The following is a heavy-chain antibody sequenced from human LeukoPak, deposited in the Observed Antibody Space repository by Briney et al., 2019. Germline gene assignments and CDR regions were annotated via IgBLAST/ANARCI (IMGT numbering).Heavy chain of an antibody. Sequence: SETLSLTCTVSGGSISDYYWSWIRQPPGKGLEWIGYIYSGSINYNSSFTSRVTISVDTSKNQFSLKLSSVTAADTDVSYCARDTSHYYMDVCGKGTTVTVSS. CDR1: GGSISDYY. V-gene: IGHV4-59*01. CDR2: IYSGSI. CDR3: ARDTSHYYMDV. J-gene: IGHJ6*03.